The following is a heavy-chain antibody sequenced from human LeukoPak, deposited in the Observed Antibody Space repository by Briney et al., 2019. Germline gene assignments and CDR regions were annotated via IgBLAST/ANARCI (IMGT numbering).Heavy chain of an antibody. CDR1: GGSISSSSYY. D-gene: IGHD2-8*01. Sequence: SEILSLTCTVSGGSISSSSYYWGWIRQPPGKGLEWIGSISYSGSTYYNPSLRSRVTISRDTSKNQFSLKLSSVTAADTAVYYCAKNGQSGFSFDPWGQGTLVTVSS. CDR3: AKNGQSGFSFDP. CDR2: ISYSGST. V-gene: IGHV4-39*07. J-gene: IGHJ5*02.